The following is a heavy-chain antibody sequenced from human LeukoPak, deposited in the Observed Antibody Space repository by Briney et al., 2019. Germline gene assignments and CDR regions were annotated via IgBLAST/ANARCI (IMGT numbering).Heavy chain of an antibody. CDR2: INTNTGHP. CDR1: GYILTSYA. V-gene: IGHV7-4-1*02. CDR3: ARGSGHHHFDY. Sequence: GASVKVSCKASGYILTSYAMNWVRQAPGQGLEWMGWINTNTGHPTYAQGFTGRFVFSLDTSVSTTYLQISSLKAEDTAVYYCARGSGHHHFDYWGQGTLVTVSS. J-gene: IGHJ4*02.